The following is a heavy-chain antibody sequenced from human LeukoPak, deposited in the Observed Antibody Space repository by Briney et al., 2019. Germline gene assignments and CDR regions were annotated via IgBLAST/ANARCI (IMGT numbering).Heavy chain of an antibody. Sequence: PSETLSLTCAVYGGSFSGYYWSWIRQPPGKGLEWIGEINHSGSTNYNPSLKSRVTISVDTSKNQFSLKLSSVTAADAAVYYCARGRISSSWYHNDKNWFDPWGQGTLVTVSS. J-gene: IGHJ5*02. D-gene: IGHD6-13*01. CDR2: INHSGST. CDR3: ARGRISSSWYHNDKNWFDP. CDR1: GGSFSGYY. V-gene: IGHV4-34*01.